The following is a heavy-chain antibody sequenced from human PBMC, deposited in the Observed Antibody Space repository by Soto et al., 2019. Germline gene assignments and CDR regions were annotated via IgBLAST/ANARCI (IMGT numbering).Heavy chain of an antibody. CDR1: GGSISNNNC. J-gene: IGHJ6*02. D-gene: IGHD3-3*01. Sequence: NPSETLSLTCAVSGGSISNNNCWNWVRQPPGKGLEWIGEIYHSGTTNYNPSLKSRVTISLDKSNNQFSLTLNSVTAADTAVYYCARRRITTFGVVITGYGMDVWGQGTTVTVSS. V-gene: IGHV4-4*02. CDR3: ARRRITTFGVVITGYGMDV. CDR2: IYHSGTT.